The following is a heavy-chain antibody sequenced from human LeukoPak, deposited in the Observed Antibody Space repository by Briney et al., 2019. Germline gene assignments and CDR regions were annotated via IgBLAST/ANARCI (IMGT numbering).Heavy chain of an antibody. CDR2: INPSGGST. CDR1: GYTFTSYY. D-gene: IGHD3-22*01. V-gene: IGHV1-46*01. Sequence: PGASVKVSCKASGYTFTSYYMHWVRQAPGQGLEWMGIINPSGGSTCYAQKFQGRVTMTRDTSTSTVYMELSSLRSEDTAVYYCARDWGDYYDSSGPSYPVGAFDIWGQGTMVTVSS. J-gene: IGHJ3*02. CDR3: ARDWGDYYDSSGPSYPVGAFDI.